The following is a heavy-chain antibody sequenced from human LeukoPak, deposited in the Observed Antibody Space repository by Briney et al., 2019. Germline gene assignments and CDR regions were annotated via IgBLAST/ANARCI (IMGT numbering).Heavy chain of an antibody. J-gene: IGHJ4*02. CDR2: MNPNSGNT. D-gene: IGHD3-3*01. CDR1: GYTFTSYD. V-gene: IGHV1-8*01. Sequence: ASVKVSCKASGYTFTSYDINWVRQATGHGLEWMGWMNPNSGNTGYAQKFQGRVTMTRNTSISTAYMELSSLRSEDTAVYYCARGVREGNTMALLGYWGQGTLVTVSS. CDR3: ARGVREGNTMALLGY.